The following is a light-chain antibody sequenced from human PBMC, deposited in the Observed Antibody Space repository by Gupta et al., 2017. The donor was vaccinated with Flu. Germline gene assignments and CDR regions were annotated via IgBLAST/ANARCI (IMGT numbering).Light chain of an antibody. J-gene: IGLJ2*01. CDR1: DIEIKT. V-gene: IGLV3-21*02. CDR2: DDT. Sequence: SYVLTQPPSASVAPGQTARIPCGGNDIEIKTVHWYQQKPGQAPVLVGYDDTDRPSGIPERFSGSNSGNTATLTISRVEAGDEADYYCQVWDSSSDHVVFGGGTRLTVL. CDR3: QVWDSSSDHVV.